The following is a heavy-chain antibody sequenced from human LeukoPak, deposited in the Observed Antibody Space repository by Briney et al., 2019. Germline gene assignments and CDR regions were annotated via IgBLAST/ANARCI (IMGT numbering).Heavy chain of an antibody. J-gene: IGHJ4*02. V-gene: IGHV1-69*06. D-gene: IGHD3-16*01. CDR3: ARLGSLLTPFDY. Sequence: SVKVSCKASGGTFSSYAISWVRQAPGQGLEWMGGIIPIFGTANYARKFQGRVTITADKSTSTAYMELSSLRSEDTAVYYCARLGSLLTPFDYWGQGTLVTVSS. CDR1: GGTFSSYA. CDR2: IIPIFGTA.